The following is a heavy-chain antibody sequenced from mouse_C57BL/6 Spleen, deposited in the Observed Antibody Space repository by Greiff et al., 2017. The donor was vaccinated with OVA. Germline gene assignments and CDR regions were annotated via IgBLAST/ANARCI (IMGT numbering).Heavy chain of an antibody. V-gene: IGHV3-6*01. J-gene: IGHJ1*03. CDR2: ISYDGSN. CDR1: GYSITSGYY. D-gene: IGHD1-1*01. Sequence: EVKLQESGPGLVKPSQSLSLTCSVTGYSITSGYYWNWIRQFPGNKLEWMGYISYDGSNNYNPSLKNRISITRDTSKNQFFLKLNSVTTEDTATYYCARGHYGSSHWYFDVWGTGTTVTVSS. CDR3: ARGHYGSSHWYFDV.